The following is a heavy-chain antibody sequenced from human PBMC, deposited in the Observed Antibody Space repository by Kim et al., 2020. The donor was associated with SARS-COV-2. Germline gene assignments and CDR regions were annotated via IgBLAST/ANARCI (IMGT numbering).Heavy chain of an antibody. D-gene: IGHD2-2*01. J-gene: IGHJ4*02. CDR1: GFTFNNYY. CDR3: ARGLTGTSSYY. Sequence: GGSLRLSCAASGFTFNNYYMPWVRLAPGKGLEWVANINQDGSGKYYVGSVKGRFTISRDNAKNSLYLQMDSLTAEDTAVYYCARGLTGTSSYYFGEGTL. CDR2: INQDGSGK. V-gene: IGHV3-7*01.